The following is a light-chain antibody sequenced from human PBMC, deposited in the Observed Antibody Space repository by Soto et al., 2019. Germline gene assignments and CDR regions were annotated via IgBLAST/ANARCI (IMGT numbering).Light chain of an antibody. CDR1: SSNIGYND. J-gene: IGLJ3*02. V-gene: IGLV1-36*01. CDR3: ATWDDSLNGHV. Sequence: QSVLTQPPSVSEAPGQRVTISCSGSSSNIGYNDVDWYQQLPGKAPKLLIYHDDLLPSGVSDRFSGSKSGTSASLAISGLQSEDEADYYCATWDDSLNGHVFGGGTKLTVL. CDR2: HDD.